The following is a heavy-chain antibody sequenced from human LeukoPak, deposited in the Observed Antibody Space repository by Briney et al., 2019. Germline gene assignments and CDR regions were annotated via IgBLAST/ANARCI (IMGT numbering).Heavy chain of an antibody. J-gene: IGHJ5*02. CDR1: GMNISAYR. CDR3: AREGLEGNSTAWYEFEGS. CDR2: IYSGGTT. D-gene: IGHD6-19*01. V-gene: IGHV3-66*01. Sequence: GGSLRLSCAGAGMNISAYRMNWVRQAPGKGLEWVSVIYSGGTTYYADSVKGRFTASRDISKNRFYLQMNSLRVEDTAMYYCAREGLEGNSTAWYEFEGSWGQGTLVTVSS.